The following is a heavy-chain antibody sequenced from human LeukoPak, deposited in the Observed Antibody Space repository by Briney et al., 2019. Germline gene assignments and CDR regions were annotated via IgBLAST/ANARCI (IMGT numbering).Heavy chain of an antibody. CDR3: ARGSYQLELDY. J-gene: IGHJ4*02. Sequence: SETLSLTCTVSGGSISSHYWSWIRQPPRKGLEWIGYIYYSGSTNYNPSLKSRVTISVDTSKNQFSLKLSSVTAADTAVYYCARGSYQLELDYWGQGTLVTVSS. CDR2: IYYSGST. V-gene: IGHV4-59*11. CDR1: GGSISSHY. D-gene: IGHD2-2*01.